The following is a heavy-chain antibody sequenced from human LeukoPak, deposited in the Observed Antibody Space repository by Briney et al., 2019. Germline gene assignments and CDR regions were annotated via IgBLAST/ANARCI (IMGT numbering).Heavy chain of an antibody. CDR3: ARDPTLGYCRGGSCYSLPYGMDV. V-gene: IGHV4-4*07. CDR1: GGSISSYY. J-gene: IGHJ6*02. D-gene: IGHD2-15*01. CDR2: IYTSGST. Sequence: SETLSLTCTVSGGSISSYYWSWIRQPAGKGLEWIGRIYTSGSTNYNPSLKSRVTMSVDTSNNQFFLKLRSVTAADTAVYYCARDPTLGYCRGGSCYSLPYGMDVWGQGTTVTVSS.